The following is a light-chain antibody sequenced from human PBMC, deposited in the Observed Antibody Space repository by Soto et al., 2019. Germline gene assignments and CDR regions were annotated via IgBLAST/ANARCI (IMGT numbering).Light chain of an antibody. CDR2: QDS. CDR1: KLGDKY. J-gene: IGLJ2*01. CDR3: QAWDSSNMV. Sequence: SYELTQPPSVSVSPGQTASITCSGDKLGDKYACWYQQKPGQSPVLVIYQDSKRPSGIPERFSGSNSGNTATLTISGTQAMDEADYYCQAWDSSNMVFGGGTQLTV. V-gene: IGLV3-1*01.